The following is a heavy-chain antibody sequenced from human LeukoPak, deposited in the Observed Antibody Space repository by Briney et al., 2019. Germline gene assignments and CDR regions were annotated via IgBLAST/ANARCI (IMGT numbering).Heavy chain of an antibody. CDR3: ARDQRLYSGTYYLWFDP. J-gene: IGHJ5*02. CDR1: GYTFTSYG. Sequence: ASVKVSCKASGYTFTSYGITWVRQAPGQGLEWMGWISGYNGNTNYVQKFQGRVTMTTDTATSTAYMELRSLTPDDTAVYYCARDQRLYSGTYYLWFDPWGQGTLVTVSS. D-gene: IGHD1-26*01. CDR2: ISGYNGNT. V-gene: IGHV1-18*01.